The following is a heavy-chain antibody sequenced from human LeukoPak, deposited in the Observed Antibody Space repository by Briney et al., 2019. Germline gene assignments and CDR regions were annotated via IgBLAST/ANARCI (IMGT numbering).Heavy chain of an antibody. CDR1: GFTLSSYS. CDR2: ISSSSSYI. D-gene: IGHD2-15*01. Sequence: PGGSLRLSCAASGFTLSSYSMNWVRQAPGKGLEWVSSISSSSSYIYYANSVKGRFTISRDNPKNSLYLQMNSLRAEDTAVYYYARDLHCSGGSCHSRYDYWGQGTLVTVSS. CDR3: ARDLHCSGGSCHSRYDY. V-gene: IGHV3-21*01. J-gene: IGHJ4*02.